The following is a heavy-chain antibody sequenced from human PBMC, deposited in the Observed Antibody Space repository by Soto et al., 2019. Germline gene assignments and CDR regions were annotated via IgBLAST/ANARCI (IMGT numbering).Heavy chain of an antibody. D-gene: IGHD3-10*01. CDR1: GFTFSSYA. CDR2: ISYDGSKK. J-gene: IGHJ4*02. CDR3: ARDPGSYFDY. Sequence: ESGGGVVQPGRSPRLSCAASGFTFSSYAMHWVRQAPGKGLEWVAVISYDGSKKYYADFVKGRFTISRDNSKNTLYLQMNSLRAEDTAVYYCARDPGSYFDYWGQGTLVTVSS. V-gene: IGHV3-30-3*01.